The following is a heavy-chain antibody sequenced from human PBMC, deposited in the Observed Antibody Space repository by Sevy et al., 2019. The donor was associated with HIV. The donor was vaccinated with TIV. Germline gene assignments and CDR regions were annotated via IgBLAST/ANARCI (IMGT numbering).Heavy chain of an antibody. CDR3: ARDGRGISAFDI. CDR2: ISGNGENR. Sequence: AGSLRLSCAASEFTFSSHAVSWVRQAPGKVLEWVSAISGNGENRHYADSVRGRFTISRDNFKNTLYLQMNSLRAEDTALYYCARDGRGISAFDIWGQGTMVTVSS. CDR1: EFTFSSHA. V-gene: IGHV3-23*01. D-gene: IGHD3-3*02. J-gene: IGHJ3*02.